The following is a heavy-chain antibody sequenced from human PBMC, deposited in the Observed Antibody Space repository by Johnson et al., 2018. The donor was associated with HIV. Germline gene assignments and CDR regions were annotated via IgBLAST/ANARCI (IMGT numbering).Heavy chain of an antibody. V-gene: IGHV3-15*01. Sequence: MLLVESGGGVVQPGRSLRLSCAASGFTFTNAWMSWLRQAPGKGLEWIGRIKSKTDGGTIEYAAPVKGRFTISRDDSKNTLYLQMNSLTTEDTAVYYCATYTSMITMYVEIKGGAFDIWGQGTMVTVSS. CDR2: IKSKTDGGTI. D-gene: IGHD3-16*01. CDR1: GFTFTNAW. J-gene: IGHJ3*02. CDR3: ATYTSMITMYVEIKGGAFDI.